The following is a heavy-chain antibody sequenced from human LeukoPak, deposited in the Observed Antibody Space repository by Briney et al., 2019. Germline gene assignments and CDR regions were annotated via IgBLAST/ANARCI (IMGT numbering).Heavy chain of an antibody. V-gene: IGHV1-46*01. J-gene: IGHJ4*02. Sequence: ASVKVSCKASGYTFTSYYMHWVRQAPGQGLEWMGIINPSDGSTDYAQKFQGRVTMTRDTSTSTVYIELSSLRSEDTAVYYCARVPAGTTVSGRYYFDYWGQGTLVTVSS. D-gene: IGHD1-1*01. CDR3: ARVPAGTTVSGRYYFDY. CDR2: INPSDGST. CDR1: GYTFTSYY.